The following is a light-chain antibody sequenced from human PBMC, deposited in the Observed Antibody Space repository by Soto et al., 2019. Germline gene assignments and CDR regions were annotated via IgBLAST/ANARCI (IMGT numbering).Light chain of an antibody. J-gene: IGLJ2*01. Sequence: SVLTQPPSASGAPGQRVTISCSGNDSSIGRDPVNWYEQVPGTAPKLLIYENNHRPSGVPDRFSGSKSGTSASLVLSGLQSEHLAEYYCAGWDGSLRRFVFG. V-gene: IGLV1-44*01. CDR3: AGWDGSLRRFV. CDR2: ENN. CDR1: DSSIGRDP.